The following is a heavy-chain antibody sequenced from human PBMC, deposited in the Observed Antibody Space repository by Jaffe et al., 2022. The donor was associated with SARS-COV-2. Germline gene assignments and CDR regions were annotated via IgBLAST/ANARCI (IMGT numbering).Heavy chain of an antibody. CDR3: ARLGDSGYYPEDNYYSYMDV. CDR1: GFTFTSYS. Sequence: EVQLVESGGGLVQPGGSLRLSCAASGFTFTSYSMNWVRQAPGKGLEWVSYISSRSSTKYYADSVKGRFTISKDNAKNSLYLQMNSLRAEDTAVYYCARLGDSGYYPEDNYYSYMDVWGKGTTVTVSS. V-gene: IGHV3-48*01. D-gene: IGHD3-22*01. CDR2: ISSRSSTK. J-gene: IGHJ6*03.